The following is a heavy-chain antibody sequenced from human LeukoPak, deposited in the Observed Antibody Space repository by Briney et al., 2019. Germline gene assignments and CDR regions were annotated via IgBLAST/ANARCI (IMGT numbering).Heavy chain of an antibody. CDR2: ISSSSSYI. CDR3: ARESTINSYYYYGMDV. CDR1: GFTFSSYS. V-gene: IGHV3-21*01. D-gene: IGHD5-12*01. J-gene: IGHJ6*02. Sequence: GGSLRLSCAASGFTFSSYSMNWVRQAPGKGLEWVSSISSSSSYIYYADSVKGRFTISRDNAKNSLYLQMNSLRAEDTAVYYCARESTINSYYYYGMDVWGQGTTVTVSS.